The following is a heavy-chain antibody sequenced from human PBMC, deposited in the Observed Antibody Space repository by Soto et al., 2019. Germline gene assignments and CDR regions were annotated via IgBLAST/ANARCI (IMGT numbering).Heavy chain of an antibody. D-gene: IGHD6-13*01. Sequence: PGGSLRLSCAASGFTFSSYAMSWVRQAPGKGLEWVSAISGSGGSTYYADSVKGRFTISRDNSKNTLYLQMNSLRAEDTAVYYCAKTPLRYCSSWIHPQAYWYFDLWGRGTLVTVSS. V-gene: IGHV3-23*01. CDR1: GFTFSSYA. CDR2: ISGSGGST. CDR3: AKTPLRYCSSWIHPQAYWYFDL. J-gene: IGHJ2*01.